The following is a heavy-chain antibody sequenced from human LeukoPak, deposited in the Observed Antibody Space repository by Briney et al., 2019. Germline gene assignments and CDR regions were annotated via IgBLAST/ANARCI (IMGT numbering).Heavy chain of an antibody. CDR2: INHSGST. D-gene: IGHD2-2*01. Sequence: PSETLSLTCAVYGGSFSGYYWSWIRQPPGKGLEWIGEINHSGSTNYNPSLKSRVTISVDTSKNQFSLKLSSVTAADTAVYYCARVGYCSSTSCQSTPYYYYYYYMDVWGKGTTVTVSS. CDR1: GGSFSGYY. J-gene: IGHJ6*03. V-gene: IGHV4-34*01. CDR3: ARVGYCSSTSCQSTPYYYYYYYMDV.